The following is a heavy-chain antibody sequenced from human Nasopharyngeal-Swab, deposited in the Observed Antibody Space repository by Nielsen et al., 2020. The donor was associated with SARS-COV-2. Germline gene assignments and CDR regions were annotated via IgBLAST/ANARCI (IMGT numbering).Heavy chain of an antibody. V-gene: IGHV2-26*01. CDR2: IFSNDEK. D-gene: IGHD3-3*01. Sequence: GPTLVYREATLTLTCNVYELSLHHAGMGVRWIRPTTGKTLEWLALIFSNDEKSYSTSLQSMLTISKDTSKSQVVLTMTNMDPVDTATYYCARSPCDFCSGYYPPHHLWKAFDIWGQATMVTVAS. J-gene: IGHJ3*02. CDR3: ARSPCDFCSGYYPPHHLWKAFDI. CDR1: ELSLHHAGMG.